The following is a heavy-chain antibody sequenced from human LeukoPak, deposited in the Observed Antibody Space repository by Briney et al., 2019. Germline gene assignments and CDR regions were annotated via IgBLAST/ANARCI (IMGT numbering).Heavy chain of an antibody. J-gene: IGHJ3*02. CDR2: IYTSGST. CDR1: GGSISSYY. D-gene: IGHD5-24*01. Sequence: ASETLSLTCTVSGGSISSYYWSWIRQPAGKGLEWIGRIYTSGSTNYNPSLKSRVTMSVDTSKNQFSLKLSSVTAAGTAVYYCARDLPLDGYNLDAFDIWGQGTMVTVSS. CDR3: ARDLPLDGYNLDAFDI. V-gene: IGHV4-4*07.